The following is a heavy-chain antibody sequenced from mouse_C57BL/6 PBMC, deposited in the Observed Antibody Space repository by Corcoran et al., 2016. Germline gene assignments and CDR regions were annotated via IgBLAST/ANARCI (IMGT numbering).Heavy chain of an antibody. CDR3: ARSYYGLMDY. V-gene: IGHV9-3*01. CDR1: GYTFTTYG. CDR2: INTYSGVP. D-gene: IGHD1-1*02. Sequence: QIQLVQSGPELKKPGETVKISCKASGYTFTTYGMSWVKQAPGKGLKWMGWINTYSGVPTYADDFKGRFAFSLETSASTAYLQINNLKNEDAATYFCARSYYGLMDYWGQGTSVTVSS. J-gene: IGHJ4*01.